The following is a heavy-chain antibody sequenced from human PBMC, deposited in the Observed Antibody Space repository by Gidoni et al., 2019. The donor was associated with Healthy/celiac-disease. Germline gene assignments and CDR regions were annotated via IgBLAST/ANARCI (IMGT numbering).Heavy chain of an antibody. Sequence: EVQLVESGGGLVQPGRSLRLSCAASGFTFDDYAMHWVRQAPGKGLEWVSGISWNSGSIGYADSVKGRFTISRDNAKNSLYLQMNSLRAEDTALYYCAKGRGGMATIAVDYWGQGTLVTVSS. CDR1: GFTFDDYA. J-gene: IGHJ4*02. CDR2: ISWNSGSI. D-gene: IGHD5-12*01. CDR3: AKGRGGMATIAVDY. V-gene: IGHV3-9*01.